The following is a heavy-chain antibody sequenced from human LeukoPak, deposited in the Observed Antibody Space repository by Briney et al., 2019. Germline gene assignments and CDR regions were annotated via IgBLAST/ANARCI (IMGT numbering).Heavy chain of an antibody. CDR1: GGSFSGYY. V-gene: IGHV3-23*01. Sequence: ETLSLTCAVYGGSFSGYYWSWVRQAPGKGLEWVSAISGSGGSTYYADSVKGRFTISRDNSKNTLYLQMNSLRAEDTAVYYCAKRSSSSWNYYGMDVWGQGTTVTVSS. J-gene: IGHJ6*02. D-gene: IGHD6-13*01. CDR2: ISGSGGST. CDR3: AKRSSSSWNYYGMDV.